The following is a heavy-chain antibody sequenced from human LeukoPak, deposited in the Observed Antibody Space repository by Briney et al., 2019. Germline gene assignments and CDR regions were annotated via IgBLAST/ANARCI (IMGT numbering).Heavy chain of an antibody. V-gene: IGHV3-48*03. J-gene: IGHJ3*02. CDR1: GFTLSSFE. Sequence: GGSLRLSCAAPGFTLSSFEMNWVRQAPGKGLEWVSYIQITGTPIHYADSVKGRFTISRDNAEKSLYLQLNNLRLEDTAVYYCVRSDRETFAFDIWGQGAMVTVSS. D-gene: IGHD2/OR15-2a*01. CDR2: IQITGTPI. CDR3: VRSDRETFAFDI.